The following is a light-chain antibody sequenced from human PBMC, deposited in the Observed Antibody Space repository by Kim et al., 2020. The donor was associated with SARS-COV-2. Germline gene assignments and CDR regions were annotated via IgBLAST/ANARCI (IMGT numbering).Light chain of an antibody. Sequence: DIQMTQSPSTLSASVGDRVTITCRASQSVSPWLAWYQQKPGKAPKLLIDRVSTLQRGVPSRFSGAGSGTEFTLTIASLQPDDFATYYYQQYDSYSTFGRGTKLEI. CDR3: QQYDSYST. V-gene: IGKV1-5*03. CDR2: RVS. CDR1: QSVSPW. J-gene: IGKJ4*02.